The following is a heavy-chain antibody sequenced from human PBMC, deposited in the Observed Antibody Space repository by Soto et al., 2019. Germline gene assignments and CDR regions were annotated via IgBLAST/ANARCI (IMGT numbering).Heavy chain of an antibody. Sequence: ASGKCSCNASGYSFTDYHIHWVRQAPGQGLEWLGRINPKSGGTSTAQKFQGWVTMTTDTSISTASMELTRLTSDDTAIYYCARGDSTDCSNGVCSFFYNHDMDVWGQGTTVTVSS. CDR1: GYSFTDYH. CDR3: ARGDSTDCSNGVCSFFYNHDMDV. D-gene: IGHD2-8*01. J-gene: IGHJ6*02. V-gene: IGHV1-2*04. CDR2: INPKSGGT.